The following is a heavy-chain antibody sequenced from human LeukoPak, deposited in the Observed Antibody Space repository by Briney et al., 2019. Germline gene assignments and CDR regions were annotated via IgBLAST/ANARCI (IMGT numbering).Heavy chain of an antibody. J-gene: IGHJ4*02. CDR1: GGSISSGGYY. D-gene: IGHD6-13*01. Sequence: SQTLSLTCTVSGGSISSGGYYWSWIRQHPGKGLEWIGYIYYSGTTYYNPSLKSRVTISLDTSKNQFSLKLSSVTAADTAVYYCARSGIAAAGDWGQGTLVTASS. CDR2: IYYSGTT. CDR3: ARSGIAAAGD. V-gene: IGHV4-31*03.